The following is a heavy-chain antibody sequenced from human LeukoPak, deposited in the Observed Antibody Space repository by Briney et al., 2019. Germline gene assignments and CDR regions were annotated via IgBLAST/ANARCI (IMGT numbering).Heavy chain of an antibody. CDR2: IDPSDSYT. V-gene: IGHV5-10-1*01. Sequence: GESLRISCQGSGYSFTSYWISWVRQMPGKGLEWMGRIDPSDSYTNYSPSFQGHVTISADKSISTAYLQWSSLKASDTAMYYCARQDLGYCSSTSCYSYWFDPWGQGTLVTVSS. CDR1: GYSFTSYW. J-gene: IGHJ5*02. CDR3: ARQDLGYCSSTSCYSYWFDP. D-gene: IGHD2-2*01.